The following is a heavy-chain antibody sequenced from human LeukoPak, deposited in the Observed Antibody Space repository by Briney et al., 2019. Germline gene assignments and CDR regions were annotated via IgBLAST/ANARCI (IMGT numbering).Heavy chain of an antibody. D-gene: IGHD3-3*02. Sequence: GGSLRLSCIASGFSFTNYWMVWIRQAPGKGLKWVASIDGDGRQKDYVDSVKGRFTISRDNARNSLFLQLNSLRTEDTALYYCATDMAFSAFDIWGHGTMVIVSS. CDR3: ATDMAFSAFDI. J-gene: IGHJ3*02. V-gene: IGHV3-7*03. CDR2: IDGDGRQK. CDR1: GFSFTNYW.